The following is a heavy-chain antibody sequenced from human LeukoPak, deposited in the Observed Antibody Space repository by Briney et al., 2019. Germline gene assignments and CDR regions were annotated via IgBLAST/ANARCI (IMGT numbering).Heavy chain of an antibody. V-gene: IGHV4-59*08. Sequence: SETLSLTCTVSGGSITRNYWNWIRQPPGKGLEWIGNIYYSETTNYNPSLKSRVTISIAPSKNQFSLKLTSVTAADTAMYFCARHHYDSGSYFLRPSDYWGQGTLVTVSS. CDR1: GGSITRNY. D-gene: IGHD3-10*01. J-gene: IGHJ4*02. CDR2: IYYSETT. CDR3: ARHHYDSGSYFLRPSDY.